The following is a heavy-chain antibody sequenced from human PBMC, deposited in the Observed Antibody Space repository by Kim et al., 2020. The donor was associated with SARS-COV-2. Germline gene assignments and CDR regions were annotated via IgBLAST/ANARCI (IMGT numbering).Heavy chain of an antibody. V-gene: IGHV3-23*01. J-gene: IGHJ4*02. D-gene: IGHD3-3*01. CDR3: AKGEGVDGALRY. CDR1: GFTFSSYA. Sequence: GGSLRLSCAASGFTFSSYAMSWVRQAPGKGLEWVSAISCSGGSTYYADSVKGRFTISRDNSKNTLYLQMNSLRAEDTAVYYCAKGEGVDGALRYWGQGTLVTVSS. CDR2: ISCSGGST.